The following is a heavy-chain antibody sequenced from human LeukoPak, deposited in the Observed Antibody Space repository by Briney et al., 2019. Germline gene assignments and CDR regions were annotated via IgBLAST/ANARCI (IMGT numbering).Heavy chain of an antibody. CDR3: ARAGANWGYYFDY. Sequence: SETLSLTCTVSGGSISSYYWSWIRQPPGKGLEWIGYMYYSGSTNYNPSLKSRVTMSVDTSKNQFSLKLSSVTAADTAVYYCARAGANWGYYFDYWGQGTLVTVSS. V-gene: IGHV4-59*01. CDR1: GGSISSYY. J-gene: IGHJ4*02. D-gene: IGHD7-27*01. CDR2: MYYSGST.